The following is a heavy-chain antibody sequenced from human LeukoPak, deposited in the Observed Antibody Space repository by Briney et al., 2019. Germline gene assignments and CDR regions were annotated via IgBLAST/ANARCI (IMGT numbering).Heavy chain of an antibody. CDR2: ISYDGRNR. CDR3: ARVPYDFWSGYHENYYYYYGMDV. V-gene: IGHV3-30*03. J-gene: IGHJ6*02. CDR1: GFTFSNYG. Sequence: GGSLRLSCAASGFTFSNYGIHWVRQAPGKGLEWVTFISYDGRNRHYVDSVKGRFTISRDNSKNTLYLQMNSLRAEDTAVYYCARVPYDFWSGYHENYYYYYGMDVWGQGTTVTVSS. D-gene: IGHD3-3*01.